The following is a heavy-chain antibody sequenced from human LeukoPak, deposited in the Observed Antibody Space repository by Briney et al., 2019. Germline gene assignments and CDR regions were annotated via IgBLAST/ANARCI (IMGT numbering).Heavy chain of an antibody. CDR1: GFTVSSNY. CDR3: ASTRISPFDGY. CDR2: IYSGGST. V-gene: IGHV3-53*01. Sequence: PGGSLRLSCAASGFTVSSNYMSWVRQAPGKGLEWVSVIYSGGSTYYADSVKGRFTISRDNSKNTLYLQMNSLRAEDTAVYYCASTRISPFDGYWGQGTLVTVSS. D-gene: IGHD2/OR15-2a*01. J-gene: IGHJ4*02.